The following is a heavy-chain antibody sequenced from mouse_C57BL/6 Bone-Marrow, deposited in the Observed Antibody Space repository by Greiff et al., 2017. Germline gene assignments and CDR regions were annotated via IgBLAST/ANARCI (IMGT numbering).Heavy chain of an antibody. CDR2: ISNGGGST. D-gene: IGHD2-2*01. CDR3: ARHESGYGGGYFDY. V-gene: IGHV5-12*01. J-gene: IGHJ2*01. Sequence: EVKLVESGGGLVQPGGSLKLSCAASGFTFSDYYMYWVRQTPEKRLEWVAYISNGGGSTYYPDTVKGRFTISRDNAKNTLYLQMSRLKSEDTAMYYCARHESGYGGGYFDYWGQGTTLTVSS. CDR1: GFTFSDYY.